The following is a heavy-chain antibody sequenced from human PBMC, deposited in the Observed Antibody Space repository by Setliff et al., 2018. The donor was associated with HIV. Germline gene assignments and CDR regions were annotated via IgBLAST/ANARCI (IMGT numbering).Heavy chain of an antibody. V-gene: IGHV3-74*01. CDR1: GFTFANYW. CDR2: IHYDGSTT. D-gene: IGHD3-10*01. Sequence: GGSLRLSCAASGFTFANYWMHWVRQAPGKGLVWVSRIHYDGSTTNYADFVKGRFTISRDNAKNTLYLQMDSLGAEDTAVYYCTRVRPGRWAALDAFDLWGQGTMVTVSS. J-gene: IGHJ3*01. CDR3: TRVRPGRWAALDAFDL.